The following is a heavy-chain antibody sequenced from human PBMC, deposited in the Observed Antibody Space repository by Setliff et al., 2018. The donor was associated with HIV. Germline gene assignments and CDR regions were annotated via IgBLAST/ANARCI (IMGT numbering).Heavy chain of an antibody. J-gene: IGHJ6*02. CDR2: IHPGDSET. CDR3: ASLQPDAVDV. V-gene: IGHV5-51*01. Sequence: GESLKISCKGSGYSFTAYWIGWVRQMPGKGLEWMGIIHPGDSETRYSPSFQGQVIISADKSISTAYLQWSSLKASDTAMYYCASLQPDAVDVWGQGTTVTVSS. CDR1: GYSFTAYW.